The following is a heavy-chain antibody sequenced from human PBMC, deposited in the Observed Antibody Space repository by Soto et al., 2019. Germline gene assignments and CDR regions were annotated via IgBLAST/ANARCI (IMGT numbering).Heavy chain of an antibody. CDR3: ARDDSYGFFWSQYYYGMDV. D-gene: IGHD5-18*01. CDR1: GFTFSSYG. V-gene: IGHV3-33*01. CDR2: IWYDGSNK. Sequence: QVQLVESGGGVVQPGRSLRLSCAASGFTFSSYGMHWVRQAPGKGLEWVAVIWYDGSNKYYADSVKGRFTISRDNSKNPLYLQMNSLRAEDTAVYYCARDDSYGFFWSQYYYGMDVWGQGTTVTVSS. J-gene: IGHJ6*02.